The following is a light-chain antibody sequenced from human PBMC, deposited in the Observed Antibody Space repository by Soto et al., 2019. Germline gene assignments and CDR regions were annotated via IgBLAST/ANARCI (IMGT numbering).Light chain of an antibody. CDR3: QQSYSNVILT. Sequence: DIQMTQAPSSLSASVGDRVTITCRASQSISNYLNWYQPKPWQAPKLLIYAASSLQSGVPSRFSGSGSGTDFTLTISSLQPEDFATYYCQQSYSNVILTFGPGTKVDIK. CDR2: AAS. J-gene: IGKJ3*01. V-gene: IGKV1-39*01. CDR1: QSISNY.